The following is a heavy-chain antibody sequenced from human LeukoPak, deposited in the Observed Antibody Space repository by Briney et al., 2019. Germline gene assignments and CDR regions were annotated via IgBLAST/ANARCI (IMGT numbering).Heavy chain of an antibody. J-gene: IGHJ4*02. CDR1: GYTLTELS. D-gene: IGHD2-15*01. Sequence: ASVKVSCKASGYTLTELSMHWVRQAPGKGLEWMGGFDPEDGETIYAQKFQGRVTMTEDTSTDTAYMELSSLRSEDTAVYYCATTLGYCSGGSCYPFDYWGQGTLVTVSS. CDR3: ATTLGYCSGGSCYPFDY. CDR2: FDPEDGET. V-gene: IGHV1-24*01.